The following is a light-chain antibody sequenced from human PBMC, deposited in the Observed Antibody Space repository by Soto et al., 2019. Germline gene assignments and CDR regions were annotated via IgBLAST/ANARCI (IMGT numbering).Light chain of an antibody. CDR1: QNVSSY. Sequence: EIVLTQSPATLSLSPGGRATLSCRSSQNVSSYFAWYQQKPGQAPRLLIYGASTRAAGIPDRFSGSGSGTDFTLTITRLEPEDSAVYFCQQYTGPPTTFGQGTKVDIK. V-gene: IGKV3-11*01. CDR2: GAS. CDR3: QQYTGPPTT. J-gene: IGKJ1*01.